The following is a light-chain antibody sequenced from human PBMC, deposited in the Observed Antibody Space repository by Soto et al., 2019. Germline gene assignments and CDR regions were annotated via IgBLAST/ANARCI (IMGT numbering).Light chain of an antibody. Sequence: QLVLTQPPSASASLGASVTLTCTLSSGYSNYKVDWYQQRPGKGPRFVMRVGTGGIVGSKGDGIPDRFSVLGSGLNRYLTIKNIQEEDESDYHCGADHGSGSNFPHVVFGGGTKVTVL. CDR1: SGYSNYK. CDR2: VGTGGIVG. J-gene: IGLJ2*01. V-gene: IGLV9-49*01. CDR3: GADHGSGSNFPHVV.